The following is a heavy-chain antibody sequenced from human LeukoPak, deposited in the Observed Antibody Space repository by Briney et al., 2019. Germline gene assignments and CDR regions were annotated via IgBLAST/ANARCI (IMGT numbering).Heavy chain of an antibody. CDR2: IYYSGST. D-gene: IGHD3-10*01. V-gene: IGHV4-59*08. J-gene: IGHJ6*02. CDR1: GGSISSYY. CDR3: ARHGYYYGSGTQTSNHYYYYGMDV. Sequence: SETLSLTCTVSGGSISSYYWSWIRQPPGKGLEWIGYIYYSGSTNYNPSLKSRVTISVDTSKNQFSLKLSSVTAADTAVYYCARHGYYYGSGTQTSNHYYYYGMDVWGQGTTVTVSS.